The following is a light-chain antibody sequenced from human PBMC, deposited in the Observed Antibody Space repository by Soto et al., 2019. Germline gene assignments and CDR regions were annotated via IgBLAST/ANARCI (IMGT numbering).Light chain of an antibody. CDR3: QQYGSSQWT. CDR1: QSVSSSY. Sequence: EIVLTQSPGTLPFSPGERATLSCRASQSVSSSYLAWYQQKPGQAPRLLIYGASSRATGIPDRFSGSGSGTDFTSTISRLEPDDFAVYYCQQYGSSQWTFGQGTKVEIK. J-gene: IGKJ1*01. V-gene: IGKV3-20*01. CDR2: GAS.